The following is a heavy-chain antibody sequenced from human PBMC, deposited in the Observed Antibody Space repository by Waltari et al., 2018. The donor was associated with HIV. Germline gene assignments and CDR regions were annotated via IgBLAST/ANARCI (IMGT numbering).Heavy chain of an antibody. CDR3: AKDRSGNYYNPWFDP. CDR1: GFTFDDYA. V-gene: IGHV3-9*01. CDR2: SSGNGGGI. J-gene: IGHJ5*02. D-gene: IGHD3-10*01. Sequence: EVQLVESGGGLVQPGRSLRLPCAASGFTFDDYAMHWRRQVPGKGLGWVSGSSGNGGGIGCSDSVNGLFTISRDNAKNSRYLQMNSLRAEDTAMYYCAKDRSGNYYNPWFDPWGQGTLVTVSS.